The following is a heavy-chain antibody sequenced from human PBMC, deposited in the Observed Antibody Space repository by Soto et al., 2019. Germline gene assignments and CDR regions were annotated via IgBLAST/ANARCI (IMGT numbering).Heavy chain of an antibody. CDR3: AADTGDIEVVPATT. Sequence: PGESLKISCAASALNFEKCSMNWVRQPPGKGPEWLASISPASTYIRYADSVKGRFTISRDNARNSLSLQMMSLRADDTAMYYCAADTGDIEVVPATTWGQGTLVTVSS. V-gene: IGHV3-21*04. CDR2: ISPASTYI. J-gene: IGHJ4*02. CDR1: ALNFEKCS. D-gene: IGHD2-15*01.